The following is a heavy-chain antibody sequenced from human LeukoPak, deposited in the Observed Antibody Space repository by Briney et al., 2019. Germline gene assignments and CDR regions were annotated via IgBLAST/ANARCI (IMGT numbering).Heavy chain of an antibody. CDR1: GGSFSGYY. D-gene: IGHD2-15*01. CDR3: ARASGSEFDY. V-gene: IGHV3-21*01. J-gene: IGHJ4*02. CDR2: ISSSSSYI. Sequence: ETLSLTCAVYGGSFSGYYWSWIRQPPGKGLEWVSSISSSSSYIYYADSVKGRFTISRDNAKNPLYLQMNSLRAEDTAVYYCARASGSEFDYWGQGTLVTVSS.